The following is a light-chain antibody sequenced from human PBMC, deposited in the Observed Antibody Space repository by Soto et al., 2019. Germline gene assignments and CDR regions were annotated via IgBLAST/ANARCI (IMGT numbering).Light chain of an antibody. CDR3: CSYEGNMLV. CDR1: SSDIGGYNV. Sequence: QSALTQPASVSGSPGQSITISCTGTSSDIGGYNVVSWYQQLPGKAPKLIIYKVSERPSEISSRFSGSKSGNTASLTISGLQTEDEADYYCCSYEGNMLVFGGGTKLTVL. CDR2: KVS. V-gene: IGLV2-23*02. J-gene: IGLJ3*02.